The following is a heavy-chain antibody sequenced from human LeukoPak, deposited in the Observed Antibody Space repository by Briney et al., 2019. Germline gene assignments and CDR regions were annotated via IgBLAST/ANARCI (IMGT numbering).Heavy chain of an antibody. J-gene: IGHJ3*02. CDR3: ARGRYCSPEICSGGDAFDI. CDR2: IYTRGST. CDR1: GGSINNYY. Sequence: SETLSPTCTASGGSINNYYWSWIRQPAGKGLEWIGRIYTRGSTNYNPSLKSRVTMSVDTSKNQFSLKLSSVTAADTAVYYCARGRYCSPEICSGGDAFDIWGQGTMVSVSS. D-gene: IGHD2-15*01. V-gene: IGHV4-4*07.